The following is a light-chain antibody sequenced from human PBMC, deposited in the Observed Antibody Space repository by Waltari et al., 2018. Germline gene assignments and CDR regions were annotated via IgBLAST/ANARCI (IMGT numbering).Light chain of an antibody. CDR1: SSDVGGYNY. V-gene: IGLV2-14*03. Sequence: QSALTQPASVSGSPGQSITISCTGTSSDVGGYNYVSWYQQHPGKAPKLMIYDVSNRPSGVSNRCSCSKSGNTAALTIAGLQAEDEADYYCSSYTSSSTNYVFGTGTKVTVL. CDR3: SSYTSSSTNYV. CDR2: DVS. J-gene: IGLJ1*01.